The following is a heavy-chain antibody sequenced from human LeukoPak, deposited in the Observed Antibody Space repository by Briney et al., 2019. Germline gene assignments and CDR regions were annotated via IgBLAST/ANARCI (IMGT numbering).Heavy chain of an antibody. Sequence: PGGSLRLSCAASGFTFSDYAMTWVRQAPGKGLEWVSTINSGGAINYADSVKGRFTISRDNSKNTVFLQMNSLRAGDTALYYCAKDIYGDYWGQGTLVTVSS. D-gene: IGHD3-3*02. CDR1: GFTFSDYA. CDR3: AKDIYGDY. V-gene: IGHV3-23*01. J-gene: IGHJ4*02. CDR2: INSGGAI.